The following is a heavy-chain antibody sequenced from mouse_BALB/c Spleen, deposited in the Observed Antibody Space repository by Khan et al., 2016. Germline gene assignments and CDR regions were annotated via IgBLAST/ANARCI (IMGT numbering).Heavy chain of an antibody. J-gene: IGHJ1*01. CDR1: GYSITSDYA. CDR3: ARRDYCYYWYFDV. D-gene: IGHD1-1*01. CDR2: ISYSGST. Sequence: EVQLQESGLGLVKPSQSLSLTCTVTGYSITSDYAWNWIRQFPGNKLEWMGYISYSGSTSYNPSLKSRISITRDKSKNKFFLQLNSVTTEDTATYFCARRDYCYYWYFDVWGAGTTVTVSS. V-gene: IGHV3-2*02.